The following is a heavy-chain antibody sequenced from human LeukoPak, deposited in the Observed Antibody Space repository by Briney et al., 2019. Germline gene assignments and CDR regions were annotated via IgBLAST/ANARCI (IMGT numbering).Heavy chain of an antibody. CDR2: IYYSGST. CDR3: ARGPGDHYDR. D-gene: IGHD3-22*01. CDR1: GGSISSYY. V-gene: IGHV4-59*08. J-gene: IGHJ4*02. Sequence: SETLSLTCTVSGGSISSYYWSWIRQPPGKGLEWIGYIYYSGSTNYNPSLKSRVTISVDTSKNQFSLKLSSVTAADTAVYYCARGPGDHYDRWGQGTLVTVSS.